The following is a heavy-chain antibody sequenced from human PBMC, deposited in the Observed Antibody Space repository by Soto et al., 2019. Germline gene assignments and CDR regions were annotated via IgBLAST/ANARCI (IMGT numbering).Heavy chain of an antibody. CDR3: ARGVYGSGNYYTGPSAFDI. CDR1: GGTLSDHG. D-gene: IGHD3-10*01. Sequence: QVQLEQSGAEVKKPGSSVKISCKASGGTLSDHGVSWLRQAPGQGLEWVGGTIPVFNTANYAPKFQGRVTIAADKSTNIAYMVLGSLRSDDTAFYYCARGVYGSGNYYTGPSAFDIWGQGTLVIVSS. CDR2: TIPVFNTA. J-gene: IGHJ3*02. V-gene: IGHV1-69*06.